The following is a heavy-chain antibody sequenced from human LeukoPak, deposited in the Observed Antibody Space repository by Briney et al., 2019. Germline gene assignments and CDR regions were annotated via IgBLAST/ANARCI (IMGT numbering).Heavy chain of an antibody. CDR1: GGSFSGYY. V-gene: IGHV4-34*01. J-gene: IGHJ4*02. CDR2: INHSGNT. Sequence: SETLSLTCAVYGGSFSGYYWSWIRQPPRKGLECSGEINHSGNTNYNPSPKSRVTISVDTSKNQFSLKLSSVTAADTAVYYCARRTYTMIVVVIPSIPLYYFDYWGQGTLVTVSS. D-gene: IGHD3-22*01. CDR3: ARRTYTMIVVVIPSIPLYYFDY.